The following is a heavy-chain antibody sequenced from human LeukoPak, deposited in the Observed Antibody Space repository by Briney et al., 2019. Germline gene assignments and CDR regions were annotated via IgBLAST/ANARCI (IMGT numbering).Heavy chain of an antibody. CDR3: ARDRGVVVVIMGLFGY. V-gene: IGHV1-2*02. CDR2: INPNSGGT. Sequence: ASVKVSCKASGYTFTGYYMHWVRQAPGQGLEWMGWINPNSGGTNYAQKFQGRVTMTRDTSISTAYMELSRLRSDDTAVYYCARDRGVVVVIMGLFGYWGKGTLATVSS. J-gene: IGHJ4*02. D-gene: IGHD3-22*01. CDR1: GYTFTGYY.